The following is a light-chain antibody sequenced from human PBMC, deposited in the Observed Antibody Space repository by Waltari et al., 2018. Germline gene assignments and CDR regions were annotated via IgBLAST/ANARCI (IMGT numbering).Light chain of an antibody. CDR1: SSDVGSYNS. J-gene: IGLJ2*01. Sequence: QSALTQPASVSGSPGQSITISCTGTSSDVGSYNSVSWYQQHPGKAPKLIIYDVDNRPSGVSNRFSGSKSGNTASLTISGLQVEDEADYYCNSCTGDSTLIFGGGTKVTVL. V-gene: IGLV2-14*01. CDR3: NSCTGDSTLI. CDR2: DVD.